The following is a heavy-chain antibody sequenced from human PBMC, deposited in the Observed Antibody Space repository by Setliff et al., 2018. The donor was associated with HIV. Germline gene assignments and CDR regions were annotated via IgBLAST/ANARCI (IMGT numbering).Heavy chain of an antibody. Sequence: PGESLKISCKGSGYSFTSYWIGWVRQMPGKGLEWMGIIYPGDSDTRYSPSFQSQVTVSADKSIGTAYLQWNSLRASDTALYFCARAPNSPYYSNFWYADHWGQGTLVTVSS. J-gene: IGHJ5*02. D-gene: IGHD3-22*01. CDR2: IYPGDSDT. V-gene: IGHV5-51*01. CDR3: ARAPNSPYYSNFWYADH. CDR1: GYSFTSYW.